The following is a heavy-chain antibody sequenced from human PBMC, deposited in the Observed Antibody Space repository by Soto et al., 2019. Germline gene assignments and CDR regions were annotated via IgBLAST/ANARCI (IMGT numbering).Heavy chain of an antibody. V-gene: IGHV1-3*01. CDR1: GYTFSNYI. CDR3: AKEPAVAGMLALDF. Sequence: QVQIVQSGAEVKKPGASVKISCKDSGYTFSNYITHWVRQAPGERLEWMGWINAANGNTKYSHKFQGRVTITRDTSATTIYMDLSSLRSEDTGVYYCAKEPAVAGMLALDFWGQGTLVTVSS. CDR2: INAANGNT. J-gene: IGHJ4*02. D-gene: IGHD6-19*01.